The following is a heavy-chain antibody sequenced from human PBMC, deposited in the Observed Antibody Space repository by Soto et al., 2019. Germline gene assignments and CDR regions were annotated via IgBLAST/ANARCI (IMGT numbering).Heavy chain of an antibody. CDR3: ARDSYYGSSAQGDY. Sequence: EVQLVESGGGLVKPGGSLRLSCAASGFTFSSYSMNWVRQAPGKGLEWVSSISSSSSYIYYADSVKGRFTIPRNNAKNSLYLQMNRLRGEDTAVYFCARDSYYGSSAQGDYWGQGTMVTVSS. J-gene: IGHJ4*02. D-gene: IGHD3-22*01. CDR2: ISSSSSYI. V-gene: IGHV3-21*01. CDR1: GFTFSSYS.